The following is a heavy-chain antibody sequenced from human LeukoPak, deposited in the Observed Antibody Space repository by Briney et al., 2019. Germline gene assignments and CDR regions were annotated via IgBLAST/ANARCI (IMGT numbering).Heavy chain of an antibody. CDR1: GYSISNGYY. V-gene: IGHV4-38-2*02. CDR2: IYHRGST. CDR3: ARGAEYYAIWRGYAGYSDY. D-gene: IGHD3-3*01. J-gene: IGHJ4*02. Sequence: SETLSLTCTVSGYSISNGYYWGWIRQPPGKGLEWVGSIYHRGSTYYNPSLRSRVTISLDRSKKKFSLKLTSVTAADTAGYFCARGAEYYAIWRGYAGYSDYWGQGISVTVSS.